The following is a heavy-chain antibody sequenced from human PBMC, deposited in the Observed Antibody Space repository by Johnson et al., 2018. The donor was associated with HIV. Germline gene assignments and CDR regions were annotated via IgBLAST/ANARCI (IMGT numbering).Heavy chain of an antibody. J-gene: IGHJ3*02. CDR3: AKDSATDPFDI. D-gene: IGHD6-25*01. Sequence: QVQLVESGGGVVQPGRSLRLSCTASGFTFSSYGMHWVRQAPGQGLEWVAVLSYDGSNKYYADSVKGRFTISRDNSKNTLYLQMNSLRAEDTAVYYCAKDSATDPFDIWGQGTMVTVSS. V-gene: IGHV3-30*19. CDR2: LSYDGSNK. CDR1: GFTFSSYG.